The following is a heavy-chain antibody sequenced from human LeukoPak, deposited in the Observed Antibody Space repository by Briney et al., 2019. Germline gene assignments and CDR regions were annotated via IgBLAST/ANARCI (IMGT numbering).Heavy chain of an antibody. D-gene: IGHD3-22*01. CDR2: ISWNSGSI. CDR1: GFTFSSYA. J-gene: IGHJ1*01. V-gene: IGHV3-9*01. CDR3: AKGSSGYDEYFQH. Sequence: GRSLRLSCAASGFTFSSYAMHWVRQAPGKGLEWVSGISWNSGSIGYADSVKGRFTISRDNAKNSLYLQMNSLRAEDTALYYCAKGSSGYDEYFQHWGQGTLVTVSS.